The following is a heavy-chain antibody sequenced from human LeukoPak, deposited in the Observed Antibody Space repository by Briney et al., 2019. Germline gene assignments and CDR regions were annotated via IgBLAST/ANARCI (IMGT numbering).Heavy chain of an antibody. CDR3: ARWYSNHRGGY. CDR2: ISSGSTYT. D-gene: IGHD1-26*01. Sequence: PGGSLRLSCAASGFTFSDYYMSWIRQAPGKGLEWVSYISSGSTYTNYADSVKGRFTISRDNAKNSLYLQMNSLRAEDTAIYYCARWYSNHRGGYWGQGTLVTVSS. CDR1: GFTFSDYY. V-gene: IGHV3-11*03. J-gene: IGHJ4*02.